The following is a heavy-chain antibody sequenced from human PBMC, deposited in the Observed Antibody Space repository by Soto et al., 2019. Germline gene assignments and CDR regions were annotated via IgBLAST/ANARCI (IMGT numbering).Heavy chain of an antibody. CDR2: ISGSGGST. V-gene: IGHV3-23*01. CDR1: GFTFSSYA. CDR3: AKVGQWLVRGGY. Sequence: EVQLLESGGGLVQPGGSLRLSCAASGFTFSSYAMSWVRQAPGKGLEWVSAISGSGGSTYYADSVKSRFTISRDNSKNTLFLQMNSLGAEDPAIYYCAKVGQWLVRGGYWGQGTLVTVSA. J-gene: IGHJ4*02. D-gene: IGHD6-19*01.